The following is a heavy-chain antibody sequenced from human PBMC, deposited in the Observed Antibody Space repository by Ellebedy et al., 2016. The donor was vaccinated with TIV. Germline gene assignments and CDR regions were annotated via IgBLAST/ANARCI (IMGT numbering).Heavy chain of an antibody. Sequence: GESLKISCAASGFTFSSYSMNWVRQAPGKGLEWVSSISSSSSYIYYADSVKGRFTISRDNSKNTLFLEMNSLRAEDTAIYYCAGLWFGDSPRDNSDYWGRGTLVTVSS. V-gene: IGHV3-21*01. D-gene: IGHD3-10*01. CDR1: GFTFSSYS. CDR3: AGLWFGDSPRDNSDY. J-gene: IGHJ4*02. CDR2: ISSSSSYI.